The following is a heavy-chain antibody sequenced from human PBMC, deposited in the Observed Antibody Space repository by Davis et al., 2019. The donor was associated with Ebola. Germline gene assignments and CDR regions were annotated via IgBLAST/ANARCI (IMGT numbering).Heavy chain of an antibody. J-gene: IGHJ6*02. D-gene: IGHD3-22*01. V-gene: IGHV3-33*01. CDR1: GFTFSSYG. Sequence: GESLKISCAASGFTFSSYGMHWVRQAPGKGLEWVAVIWYDGSNKYYADSVKGRFTISRDNSKNTLYLQMNSLRAEDTAVYYCARDPAYYYDSSGYSTGMDVWGQGTTVTVSS. CDR2: IWYDGSNK. CDR3: ARDPAYYYDSSGYSTGMDV.